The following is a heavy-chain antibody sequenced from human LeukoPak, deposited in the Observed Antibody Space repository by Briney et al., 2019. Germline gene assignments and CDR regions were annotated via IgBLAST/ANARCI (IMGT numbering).Heavy chain of an antibody. D-gene: IGHD3-16*02. CDR1: GFTFSSYS. V-gene: IGHV3-21*04. CDR2: ISSSSSYI. CDR3: AGVTFGGVIVTH. J-gene: IGHJ4*02. Sequence: GGSLRPSCAASGFTFSSYSMNWVRQAPGKGLKWVSSISSSSSYIYYADSVKGRFTIFRDNAKNSLYLQMNSLRAEDTAVYYCAGVTFGGVIVTHWGQGTLVTVSS.